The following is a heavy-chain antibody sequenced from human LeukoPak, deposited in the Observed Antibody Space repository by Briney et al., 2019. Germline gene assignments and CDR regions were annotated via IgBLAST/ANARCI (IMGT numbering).Heavy chain of an antibody. V-gene: IGHV4-30-4*07. CDR3: ARGLRNYSDFWSGYSDRLNYYMDV. D-gene: IGHD3-3*01. J-gene: IGHJ6*03. CDR2: IYYSGST. CDR1: GGSISSGGYS. Sequence: PSETLSLTCAVSGGSISSGGYSWSWIRQPPGKGLGWIGYIYYSGSTYYNPSLKSRVTISVDTSKNQFSLKLSSVTAADTAVYYCARGLRNYSDFWSGYSDRLNYYMDVWGKGTTVTVSS.